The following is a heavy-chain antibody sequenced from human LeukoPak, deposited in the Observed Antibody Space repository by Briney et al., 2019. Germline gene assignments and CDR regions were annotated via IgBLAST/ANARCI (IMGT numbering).Heavy chain of an antibody. D-gene: IGHD3-10*01. Sequence: GGSLRLSCTASGFTFSDCDMNWFRQAPGKGLEWVSSISYRTSHIYYVDSVKGRFTISRDNAKNTLYLQMNSLRVDDTAVYYCARDSRYYYGSGSYQPYWFDPWGQGTLVTVSS. CDR1: GFTFSDCD. CDR3: ARDSRYYYGSGSYQPYWFDP. V-gene: IGHV3-21*01. CDR2: ISYRTSHI. J-gene: IGHJ5*02.